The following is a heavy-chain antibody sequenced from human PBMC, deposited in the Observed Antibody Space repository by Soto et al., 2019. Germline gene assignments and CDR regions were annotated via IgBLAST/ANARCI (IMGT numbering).Heavy chain of an antibody. CDR3: ARSSRILDNWFDP. J-gene: IGHJ5*02. CDR2: ISYDGSNK. CDR1: GFTFSSYA. D-gene: IGHD6-13*01. Sequence: GGSLRLSCAASGFTFSSYAMHWVRQAPGKGLEWVAVISYDGSNKYYADSVKGRFTISRDNSKNTLYLQMNSLRAEDTAVYYCARSSRILDNWFDPWGQGTLATVSS. V-gene: IGHV3-30-3*01.